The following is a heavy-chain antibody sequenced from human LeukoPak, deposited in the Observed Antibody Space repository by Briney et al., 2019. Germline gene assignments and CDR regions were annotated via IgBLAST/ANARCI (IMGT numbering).Heavy chain of an antibody. CDR3: ARRVPNYGMEV. J-gene: IGHJ6*04. CDR2: IGRSGSPR. V-gene: IGHV3-48*03. D-gene: IGHD1-1*01. Sequence: GGSLRLSCAASGFTFNTYEMNWVRQAPGKGLEWVSHIGRSGSPRYYGDSVKGRFTISRDNAKNSVYVQMESLRVEDTAVYYCARRVPNYGMEVWGEGTTVTVSS. CDR1: GFTFNTYE.